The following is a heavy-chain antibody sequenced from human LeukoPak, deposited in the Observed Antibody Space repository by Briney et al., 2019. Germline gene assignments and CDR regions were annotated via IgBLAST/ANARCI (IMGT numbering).Heavy chain of an antibody. J-gene: IGHJ6*03. CDR1: GGSFSTYV. V-gene: IGHV1-69*04. D-gene: IGHD3-3*01. Sequence: EASVKVSCTASGGSFSTYVITWVRQVPGQGLEWMGRIIPVLGVSNFAQKFQDRVAITADESTSTAYMELSSLRSEDTAVYYCARVKRIRFLEWFNYYYYMDVWGKGTTVTVSS. CDR3: ARVKRIRFLEWFNYYYYMDV. CDR2: IIPVLGVS.